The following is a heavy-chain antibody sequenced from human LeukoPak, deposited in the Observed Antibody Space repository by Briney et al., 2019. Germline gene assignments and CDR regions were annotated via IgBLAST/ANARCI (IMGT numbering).Heavy chain of an antibody. CDR3: AKDLYYYDSSGYYSTFDY. Sequence: GASVKVSCKASGYTFTGYYMHWVRQAPGQGLEWMGCINPNSGGTNYAQKFQGRVTMTRDTSISTAYMELSRLRSDDTAVYYCAKDLYYYDSSGYYSTFDYWGQGTLVTVSS. V-gene: IGHV1-2*02. D-gene: IGHD3-22*01. J-gene: IGHJ4*02. CDR2: INPNSGGT. CDR1: GYTFTGYY.